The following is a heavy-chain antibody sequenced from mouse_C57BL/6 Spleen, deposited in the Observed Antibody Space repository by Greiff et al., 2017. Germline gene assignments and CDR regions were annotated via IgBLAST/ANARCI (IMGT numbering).Heavy chain of an antibody. CDR2: ILPGSGST. CDR1: GYTFTGYW. Sequence: QVQLKQSGAELMKPGASVKLSCKATGYTFTGYWIEWVKQRPGHGLEWIGEILPGSGSTNYNEKFKGKATFTADTSSNTAYMQLSSLTTEDSAIYYCARRGGSSYDWFAYWGQGTLVTVSA. V-gene: IGHV1-9*01. D-gene: IGHD1-1*01. CDR3: ARRGGSSYDWFAY. J-gene: IGHJ3*01.